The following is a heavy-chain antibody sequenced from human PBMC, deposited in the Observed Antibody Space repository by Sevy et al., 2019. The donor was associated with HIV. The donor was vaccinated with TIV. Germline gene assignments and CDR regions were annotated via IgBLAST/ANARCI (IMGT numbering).Heavy chain of an antibody. J-gene: IGHJ4*02. CDR3: STPRFDF. CDR2: MNTDGSST. V-gene: IGHV3-74*01. CDR1: GFDFSSHW. Sequence: GGSLRLSCEASGFDFSSHWMQWVRQAPGKGLGWVSRMNTDGSSTNYADSVKGRFTISRYNAKNTLYLEMNNLRDEDTALYYCSTPRFDFWGPGTLVTASS.